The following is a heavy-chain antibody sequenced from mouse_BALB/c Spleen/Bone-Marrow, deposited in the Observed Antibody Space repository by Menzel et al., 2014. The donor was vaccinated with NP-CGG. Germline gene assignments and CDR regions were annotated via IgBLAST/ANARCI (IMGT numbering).Heavy chain of an antibody. V-gene: IGHV1S81*02. CDR2: INPSNGGT. CDR3: SRGRRDALDY. CDR1: GYTFXSYY. J-gene: IGHJ4*01. Sequence: QVQLQQSGAELVKPGASVKLSCKASGYTFXSYYMYWVKQRPGQGLEWFGEINPSNGGTNFNEKFKNKATLTVDKSSSTACMQLSSLTSEDSAVYYCSRGRRDALDYWGQGTSVTVSS.